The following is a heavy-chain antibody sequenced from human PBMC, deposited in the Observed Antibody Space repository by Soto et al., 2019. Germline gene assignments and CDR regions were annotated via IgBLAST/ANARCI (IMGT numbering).Heavy chain of an antibody. D-gene: IGHD2-2*01. V-gene: IGHV4-30-4*01. J-gene: IGHJ4*02. CDR2: IYYNGNA. CDR1: GGSVNSGDYY. Sequence: PSETLSLTCTVSGGSVNSGDYYWSWIRQPPGKGLEWIGYIYYNGNAYYNPSLETRLTISLDTSKNQFSLKLTSVTAADTAVYFCARSPSSPSCYSDDWGQGTLVTVSS. CDR3: ARSPSSPSCYSDD.